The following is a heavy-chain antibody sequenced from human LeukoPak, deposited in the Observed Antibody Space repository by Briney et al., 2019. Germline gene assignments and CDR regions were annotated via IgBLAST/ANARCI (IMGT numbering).Heavy chain of an antibody. J-gene: IGHJ4*02. CDR3: AKGQRQQLVLFDY. CDR1: GFTFSSYA. CDR2: ISGSGGST. V-gene: IGHV3-23*01. D-gene: IGHD6-13*01. Sequence: GGSPRLSCAASGFTFSSYAMSWVRQAPGKGLEWVSAISGSGGSTYYADSVKGRFTISRDNSKNTLYLQMNSLRAEDTAVYYCAKGQRQQLVLFDYWGQGTLVTVSS.